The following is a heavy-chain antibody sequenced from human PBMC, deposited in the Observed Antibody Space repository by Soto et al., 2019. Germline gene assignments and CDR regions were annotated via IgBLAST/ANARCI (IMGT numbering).Heavy chain of an antibody. CDR2: ISYDGSNK. CDR3: AQDTYYHDTSGYYTFDY. Sequence: GGSLRLSCAASGFTFSSYGMHWVRQAPGKGLEWVAVISYDGSNKYYADSVKGRFTISRDNSKNTLYLQMNSLRVEDTAVFYCAQDTYYHDTSGYYTFDYWGQGALVTVSS. V-gene: IGHV3-30*18. CDR1: GFTFSSYG. D-gene: IGHD3-22*01. J-gene: IGHJ4*02.